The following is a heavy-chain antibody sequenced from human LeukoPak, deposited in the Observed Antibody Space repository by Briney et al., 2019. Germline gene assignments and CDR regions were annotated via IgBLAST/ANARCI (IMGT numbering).Heavy chain of an antibody. Sequence: PGRSLRLSCAASGFTFSSYAMHWVRQAPGKGLEWVAVISYDGSNKYYADSVKGRFTNSRDNSKNTLYLQMNSLRAEDTAVYYCAASSTSAWKLDPWGQGTLVTVSS. J-gene: IGHJ5*02. D-gene: IGHD2-2*01. CDR2: ISYDGSNK. V-gene: IGHV3-30-3*01. CDR3: AASSTSAWKLDP. CDR1: GFTFSSYA.